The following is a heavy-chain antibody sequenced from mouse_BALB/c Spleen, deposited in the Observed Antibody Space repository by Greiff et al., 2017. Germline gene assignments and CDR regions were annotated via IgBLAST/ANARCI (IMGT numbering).Heavy chain of an antibody. CDR1: GFTFSDYY. CDR3: ARERGFDITTSAGFAY. J-gene: IGHJ3*01. D-gene: IGHD1-1*01. CDR2: ISDGGSYT. V-gene: IGHV5-4*02. Sequence: EVQRVESGGGLVKPGGSLKLSCAASGFTFSDYYMYWVRQTPEKRLEWVATISDGGSYTYYPDSVKGRFTISRDNAKNNLYLQMSSLKSEDTAMYYCARERGFDITTSAGFAYWGQGTLVTVSA.